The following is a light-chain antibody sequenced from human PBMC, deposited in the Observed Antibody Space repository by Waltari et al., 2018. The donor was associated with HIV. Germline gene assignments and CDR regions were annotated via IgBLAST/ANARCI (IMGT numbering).Light chain of an antibody. J-gene: IGKJ1*01. V-gene: IGKV3-20*01. CDR3: QQYYSSPWT. Sequence: EIVLTQSPGTLSLSPGERATLSCRASQTISSSYLAWYLHKPGQAPRLRIYGASNRATGIPDRFSGSGSGTDFTLTISRLEPEDFAVYSCQQYYSSPWTFGQGTKVEIK. CDR1: QTISSSY. CDR2: GAS.